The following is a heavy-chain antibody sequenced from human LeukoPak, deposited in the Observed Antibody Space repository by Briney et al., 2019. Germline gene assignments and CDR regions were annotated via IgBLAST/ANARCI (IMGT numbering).Heavy chain of an antibody. V-gene: IGHV4-31*03. J-gene: IGHJ4*02. Sequence: SETLSLTCTVSGGSISSGGYYWSWIRQHPGKGLEWIGYIYYSGSTHYNPSLKSRVTISVDTSKNQFSLKLSSVTAADTAVYYCARALRGYCSSTSCRYHPPYYFDYWGQGTLVTVSS. CDR1: GGSISSGGYY. CDR3: ARALRGYCSSTSCRYHPPYYFDY. CDR2: IYYSGST. D-gene: IGHD2-2*01.